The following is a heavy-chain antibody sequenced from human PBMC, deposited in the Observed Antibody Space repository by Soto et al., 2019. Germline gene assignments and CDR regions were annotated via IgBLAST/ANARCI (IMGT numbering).Heavy chain of an antibody. CDR2: TYYRSKWYN. CDR1: GDSVSSNSAA. Sequence: PSQTLSLTCAISGDSVSSNSAAWNWIRQSPSRGLEWLGRTYYRSKWYNDYAVSVKSRITINPDTSKNQFSLQLNSLTPEDTALYYCARDRYCSSTSCLNWFDPWGQGTLVTVSS. V-gene: IGHV6-1*01. CDR3: ARDRYCSSTSCLNWFDP. D-gene: IGHD2-2*01. J-gene: IGHJ5*02.